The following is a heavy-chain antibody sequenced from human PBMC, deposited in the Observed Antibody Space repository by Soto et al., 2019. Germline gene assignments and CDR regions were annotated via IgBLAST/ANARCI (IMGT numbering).Heavy chain of an antibody. J-gene: IGHJ6*02. D-gene: IGHD2-2*01. V-gene: IGHV3-30*18. CDR2: ISYDGSNK. Sequence: GGSLRLSCAASGFTFSSYGMHWVRQAPGKGLEWVAVISYDGSNKYYADSVKGRFTISGDNSKNTLYLQMNSLRAEDTAVYYCAKGPQLRRYYYYGMDVWGQGTTVTVSS. CDR3: AKGPQLRRYYYYGMDV. CDR1: GFTFSSYG.